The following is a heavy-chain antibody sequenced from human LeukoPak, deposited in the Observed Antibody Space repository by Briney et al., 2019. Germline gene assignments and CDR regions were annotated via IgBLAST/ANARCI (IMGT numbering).Heavy chain of an antibody. J-gene: IGHJ5*02. Sequence: SVKVSGKASGFTFTSSAMQWVRQARGQRLEWIGWIVVGSGNTNYAQKFQERVTITRDMSTSTAYMELSSLRSEDTAVYYCAARRGIAVNWFDPWGQGTLVTVSS. V-gene: IGHV1-58*02. D-gene: IGHD6-19*01. CDR3: AARRGIAVNWFDP. CDR2: IVVGSGNT. CDR1: GFTFTSSA.